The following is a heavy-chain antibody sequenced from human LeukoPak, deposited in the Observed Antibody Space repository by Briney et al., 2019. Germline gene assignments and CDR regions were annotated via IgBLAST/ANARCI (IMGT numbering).Heavy chain of an antibody. Sequence: SETLSLTCTVSGGSISSSSYYWGWIRQPPGKGLEWIGSIYYSGSTYYNPSLKSRFTISVDTSKNQFYLKLSSVTAAHTAVYYCARGGSGSYYIRSDNWFDPWGQGTLVTVSS. CDR1: GGSISSSSYY. J-gene: IGHJ5*02. CDR2: IYYSGST. V-gene: IGHV4-39*01. CDR3: ARGGSGSYYIRSDNWFDP. D-gene: IGHD3-10*01.